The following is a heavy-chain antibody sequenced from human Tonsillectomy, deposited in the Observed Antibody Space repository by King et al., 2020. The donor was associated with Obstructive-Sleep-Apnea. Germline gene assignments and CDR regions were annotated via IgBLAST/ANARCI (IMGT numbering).Heavy chain of an antibody. CDR3: ANLSYGPRLYGMDV. CDR1: ALTFNGLTFSSYA. Sequence: VQLVESGGGLVQPGGSLRLSCVASALTFNGLTFSSYAMNWVRQAPGKGREGVSAISGSGDSTYYADSVKGRFTISRENSKNTLYLQMNSLRAEDAAVCSCANLSYGPRLYGMDVWGQGTTVTVSS. J-gene: IGHJ6*02. V-gene: IGHV3-23*04. D-gene: IGHD3-10*01. CDR2: ISGSGDST.